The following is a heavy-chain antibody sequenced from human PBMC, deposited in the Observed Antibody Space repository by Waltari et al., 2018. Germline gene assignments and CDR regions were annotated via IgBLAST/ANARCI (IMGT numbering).Heavy chain of an antibody. J-gene: IGHJ6*03. CDR3: ARDLSGSYESSYYYYMDV. CDR1: GGTFSSYA. Sequence: QVQLVQSGAEVKKPGSSVKVSCKASGGTFSSYAISWVRTAPGQGLEWMGGIIPILGIANYAQKFQGRVTITADKSTSTAYMELSSLRSEDTAVYYCARDLSGSYESSYYYYMDVWGKGTTVTVSS. D-gene: IGHD1-26*01. V-gene: IGHV1-69*10. CDR2: IIPILGIA.